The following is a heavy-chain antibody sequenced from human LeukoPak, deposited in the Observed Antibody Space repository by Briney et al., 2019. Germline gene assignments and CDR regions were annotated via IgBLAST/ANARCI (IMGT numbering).Heavy chain of an antibody. CDR3: ARLVVVPAALGGGNWFDP. V-gene: IGHV5-51*01. Sequence: GESLRISCRGSGYTFSSYWIGWVRQVPGKGLEWMGIIYPGDSDTRYSPSFQGQVTISADKSINTAYLQWSSLKASDTAMYYCARLVVVPAALGGGNWFDPWGQGTLVTVSS. D-gene: IGHD2-2*01. CDR1: GYTFSSYW. J-gene: IGHJ5*02. CDR2: IYPGDSDT.